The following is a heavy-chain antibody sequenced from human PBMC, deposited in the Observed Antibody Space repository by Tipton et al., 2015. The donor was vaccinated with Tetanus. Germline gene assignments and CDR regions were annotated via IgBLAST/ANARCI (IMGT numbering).Heavy chain of an antibody. J-gene: IGHJ6*02. CDR1: GGSLRSGDYQ. CDR2: ISPSGRT. V-gene: IGHV4-61*08. CDR3: ARTPDYYYGMDV. Sequence: TLSLTCSVSGGSLRSGDYQWNWIRQPPGKGLEWLAYISPSGRTNSNYDLKSRITISQDKSKNQFSLRLTSVTAADTAVYFCARTPDYYYGMDVWGQGTTVTVSS.